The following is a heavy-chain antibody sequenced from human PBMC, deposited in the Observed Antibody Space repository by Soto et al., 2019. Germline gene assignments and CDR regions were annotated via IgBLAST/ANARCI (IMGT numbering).Heavy chain of an antibody. CDR3: AGGGEGSSWPPDDY. V-gene: IGHV1-18*01. D-gene: IGHD6-13*01. J-gene: IGHJ4*02. CDR2: ISAYNGNT. Sequence: QVQLVQSGAEVKKPGASVKVSCKASGYTFTSYGISWVRQAPGQGLEWMGWISAYNGNTNYAQKLQGRVTMTTDTCASTGYLERRSLRSDDPAVYYWAGGGEGSSWPPDDYWGQGTLVTVSS. CDR1: GYTFTSYG.